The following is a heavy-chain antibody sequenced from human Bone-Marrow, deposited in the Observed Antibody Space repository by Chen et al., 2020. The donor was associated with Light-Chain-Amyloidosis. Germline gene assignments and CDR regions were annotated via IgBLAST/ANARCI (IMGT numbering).Heavy chain of an antibody. CDR3: ARRRDGYNFDY. V-gene: IGHV5-51*01. Sequence: EVQLEQSGPEVKKPGESLKISCKGSGYTFPNYWIGWVRQMPGKGLEWMGVIYPDDSDARYSPSLEGQVTISADKSITTAYLQWRSLKASDNAMYYCARRRDGYNFDYWGQGTLVTVSS. D-gene: IGHD5-12*01. CDR1: GYTFPNYW. J-gene: IGHJ4*02. CDR2: IYPDDSDA.